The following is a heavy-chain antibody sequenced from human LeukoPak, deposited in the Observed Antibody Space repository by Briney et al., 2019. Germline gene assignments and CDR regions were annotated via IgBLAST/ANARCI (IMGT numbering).Heavy chain of an antibody. J-gene: IGHJ4*02. CDR2: ISGSGGST. CDR1: GFTFSSYA. CDR3: AGILTGYYTFPLPFDY. Sequence: PGGSLRLSCAASGFTFSSYAMSWVRQAPGKGLEWVSAISGSGGSTYYADSVKGRFTISRDNSKNTLYLQMNSLRAEDTAVYYCAGILTGYYTFPLPFDYGGQGTLVTVSS. V-gene: IGHV3-23*01. D-gene: IGHD3-9*01.